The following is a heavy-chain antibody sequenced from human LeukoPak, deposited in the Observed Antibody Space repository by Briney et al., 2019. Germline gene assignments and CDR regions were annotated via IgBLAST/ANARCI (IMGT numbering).Heavy chain of an antibody. D-gene: IGHD3-16*02. CDR1: GFTFSSYA. CDR3: ARVRGYGHYDYVWGSYRGGPFDY. J-gene: IGHJ4*02. V-gene: IGHV3-30-3*01. CDR2: ISYDGSNK. Sequence: PGRSLRLSCAASGFTFSSYAMHWVRQAPGKGLEWVAVISYDGSNKYYADSVKGRFTISRDNSKNTLYLQMNSLRAEDTAVYYCARVRGYGHYDYVWGSYRGGPFDYWGQGTLVTVSS.